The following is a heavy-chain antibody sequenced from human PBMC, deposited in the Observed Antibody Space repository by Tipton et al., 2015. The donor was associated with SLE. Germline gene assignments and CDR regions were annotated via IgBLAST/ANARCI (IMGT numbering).Heavy chain of an antibody. CDR1: GYSIGSGYY. D-gene: IGHD3-22*01. V-gene: IGHV4-38-2*02. Sequence: TLSLTCDVSGYSIGSGYYWGWLRQPPGKGLEWIASMFHSGSTFYNPSLKSRVTVSVDTSKNQLSLKLNSVTAADTAIYYCAREVEGIHDWGRGTLVTVSS. CDR2: MFHSGST. CDR3: AREVEGIHD. J-gene: IGHJ4*02.